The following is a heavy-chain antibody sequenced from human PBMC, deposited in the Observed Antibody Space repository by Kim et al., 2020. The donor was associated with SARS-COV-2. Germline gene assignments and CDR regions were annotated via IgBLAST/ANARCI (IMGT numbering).Heavy chain of an antibody. CDR2: ISSSGSTI. Sequence: GGSLRLSCAASGFTFSSYEMNWVRQAPGKGLEWVSYISSSGSTIYYADSVKGRFTISRDNAKNSLYLQMNSLRAEDTAVYYCVSGIVVVTATDAFDIWGQGTMVTVSS. D-gene: IGHD2-21*02. CDR1: GFTFSSYE. V-gene: IGHV3-48*03. J-gene: IGHJ3*02. CDR3: VSGIVVVTATDAFDI.